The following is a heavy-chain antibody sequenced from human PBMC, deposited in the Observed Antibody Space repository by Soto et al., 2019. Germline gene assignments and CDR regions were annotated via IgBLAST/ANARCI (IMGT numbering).Heavy chain of an antibody. J-gene: IGHJ2*01. CDR1: GFTFSSYA. CDR3: AREIDWSFDL. Sequence: GGSLRLSCAASGFTFSSYAMHWVRQAPGKGLEWVAVISYDGSNKYYADSVKGRFTISRDNSKNTLYLQMNSLRAEDTAVYYCAREIDWSFDLWGRGTLVTVSS. V-gene: IGHV3-30*04. CDR2: ISYDGSNK.